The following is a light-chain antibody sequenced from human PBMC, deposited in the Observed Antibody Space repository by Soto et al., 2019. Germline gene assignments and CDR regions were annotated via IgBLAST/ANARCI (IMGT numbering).Light chain of an antibody. J-gene: IGKJ5*01. Sequence: DIQMTQSPSSLFASVGDRVTITCQAAQDINIYLNWYQKQPGKAPNLLIYDASNLEIGVPSRFSGSGSGTHFTFTISSLQTEDIGTYYCQQYDILPITFGRGTRLEIK. V-gene: IGKV1-33*01. CDR1: QDINIY. CDR2: DAS. CDR3: QQYDILPIT.